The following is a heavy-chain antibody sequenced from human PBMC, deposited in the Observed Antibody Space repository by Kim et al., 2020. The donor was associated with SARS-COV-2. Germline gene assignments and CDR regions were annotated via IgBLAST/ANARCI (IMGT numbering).Heavy chain of an antibody. CDR2: IKQDGSEK. D-gene: IGHD2-8*01. CDR1: GFTFSSYW. Sequence: GGSLRLSCAASGFTFSSYWMSWVRQAPGKGLEWVANIKQDGSEKYYVDSVKGRFTISRDNAKNSLYLQMNSLRAEDTAVYYCASAPSPLMGPVVWLYGMDVWGQGTTVTVSS. V-gene: IGHV3-7*05. CDR3: ASAPSPLMGPVVWLYGMDV. J-gene: IGHJ6*02.